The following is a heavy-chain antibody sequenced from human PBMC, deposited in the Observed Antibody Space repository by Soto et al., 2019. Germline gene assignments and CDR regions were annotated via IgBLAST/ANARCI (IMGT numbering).Heavy chain of an antibody. V-gene: IGHV4-31*03. Sequence: QVQLQESGPGLVKPSQTLSLTCTVSGGSISSGGYYWSWIRQHPGKGLEWIGYIYYSGSTYYNPSLKSRVTISVDTSKNQFSLKLSSVTAADTAVYYCARDRDVYGDYGREGYFDYWGQGTLVTVSS. CDR2: IYYSGST. CDR1: GGSISSGGYY. D-gene: IGHD4-17*01. CDR3: ARDRDVYGDYGREGYFDY. J-gene: IGHJ4*02.